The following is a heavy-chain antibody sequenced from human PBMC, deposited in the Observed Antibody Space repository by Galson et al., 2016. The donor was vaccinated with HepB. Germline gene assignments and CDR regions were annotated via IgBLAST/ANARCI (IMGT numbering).Heavy chain of an antibody. CDR2: ISYDRSNK. CDR1: GFTFSSYA. J-gene: IGHJ2*01. V-gene: IGHV3-30-3*01. CDR3: ARDSSSWFRSYWYFDL. Sequence: SLRLSCAASGFTFSSYAMHWVRQAPGKGLEWVAVISYDRSNKYYADSVKGRFTISRDNSKNTLYLQMNSLRAEDTAVYYCARDSSSWFRSYWYFDLWGRGTLVTVSS. D-gene: IGHD6-13*01.